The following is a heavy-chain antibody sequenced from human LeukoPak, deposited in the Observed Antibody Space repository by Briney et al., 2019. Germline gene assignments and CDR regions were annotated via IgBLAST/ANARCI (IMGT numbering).Heavy chain of an antibody. V-gene: IGHV4-61*02. CDR1: GDSISSGTYY. J-gene: IGHJ3*02. Sequence: TSETLSLTCSVSGDSISSGTYYWSWVRQPAGEGLEWIGRIYSSGSTNYNPSLKSRVALSVDTSKNQFSLKLSSVTAADTAVYYCARGPTRAIGFDIWGQGTTVTVS. CDR3: ARGPTRAIGFDI. CDR2: IYSSGST.